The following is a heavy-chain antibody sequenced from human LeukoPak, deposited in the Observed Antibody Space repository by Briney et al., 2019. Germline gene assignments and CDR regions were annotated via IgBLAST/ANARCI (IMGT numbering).Heavy chain of an antibody. V-gene: IGHV4-61*02. Sequence: SETLSLTCTVSGGSISSGSYYWSWIRQPAGKGLEWIGRIYTSGSTNYNPSLKSRVTISVDTSKNQFSLKLSSVTAADTAVYYCARAGDIVVVPAAIDIWGQGTMVTVSS. CDR1: GGSISSGSYY. CDR2: IYTSGST. J-gene: IGHJ3*02. CDR3: ARAGDIVVVPAAIDI. D-gene: IGHD2-2*01.